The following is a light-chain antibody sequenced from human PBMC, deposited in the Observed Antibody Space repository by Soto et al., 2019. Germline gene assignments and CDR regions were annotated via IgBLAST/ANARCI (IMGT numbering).Light chain of an antibody. CDR1: SSNIGKYT. CDR2: SDN. V-gene: IGLV1-44*01. Sequence: QSVLTQPPSASGAPGQRVTISCSGSSSNIGKYTVNWYQQLPGTAPRLLIYSDNQRPSGVPDGFSGSKSGTSASLAISGLQSEDEADYYCAVWDDSLNGVLFGGGPKLTVL. CDR3: AVWDDSLNGVL. J-gene: IGLJ2*01.